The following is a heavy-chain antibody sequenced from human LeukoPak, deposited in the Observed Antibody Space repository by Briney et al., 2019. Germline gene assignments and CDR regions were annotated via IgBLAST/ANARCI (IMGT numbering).Heavy chain of an antibody. Sequence: SETLSLTCTVSGGSISSSSYYWGWIRQPPGTGLEWIGSIYYSGSTYYNPSLKSRVTISVDMSKNQFSLKLSSVTAADTAVYYCASLGYYYDSSGYSYYFDYWGQGTLVTVSS. CDR1: GGSISSSSYY. D-gene: IGHD3-22*01. CDR3: ASLGYYYDSSGYSYYFDY. J-gene: IGHJ4*02. V-gene: IGHV4-39*01. CDR2: IYYSGST.